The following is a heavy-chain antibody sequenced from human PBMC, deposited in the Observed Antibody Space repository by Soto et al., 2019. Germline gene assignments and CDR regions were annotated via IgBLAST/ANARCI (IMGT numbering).Heavy chain of an antibody. CDR2: ISVNSGTT. J-gene: IGHJ4*02. Sequence: ASVKVSCKASGYNFNTYGITWVRQAPGQGLEWMGWISVNSGTTNYAQKIQGRVTMTTDTSSSTAFMELRSLRSDDTAVYYCARNDTSGHCSDYWGQGTLVTVSS. V-gene: IGHV1-18*01. D-gene: IGHD3-22*01. CDR3: ARNDTSGHCSDY. CDR1: GYNFNTYG.